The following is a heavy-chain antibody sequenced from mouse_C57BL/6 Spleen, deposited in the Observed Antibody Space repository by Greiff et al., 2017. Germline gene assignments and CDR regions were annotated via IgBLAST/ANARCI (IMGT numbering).Heavy chain of an antibody. CDR3: ARDDYGSEDY. CDR2: ISSGGSTI. Sequence: DVKLVESGGGLVKPGGSLKLSCAASGFTFSDYGMHWVRQAPEKGLEWVAYISSGGSTIYYADTVKGRFTISRDNAKNTLFLQMTSLRSEDTAMYYCARDDYGSEDYWGQGTTLTVSS. V-gene: IGHV5-17*01. D-gene: IGHD1-1*01. CDR1: GFTFSDYG. J-gene: IGHJ2*01.